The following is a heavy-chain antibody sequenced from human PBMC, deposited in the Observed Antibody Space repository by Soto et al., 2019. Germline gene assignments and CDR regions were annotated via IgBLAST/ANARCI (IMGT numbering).Heavy chain of an antibody. J-gene: IGHJ6*02. V-gene: IGHV6-1*01. Sequence: PSQTLSLTCAISGDSVSSNSAARNWIRQSPSRGLEWLGRTYYRSKWYNDYAVSVKSRITINPDTSKNQFSLQLNSVTPEDTAVYYCARDRYSSSWYRYYYYYGMDVWGQGTTVTVSS. CDR3: ARDRYSSSWYRYYYYYGMDV. D-gene: IGHD6-13*01. CDR2: TYYRSKWYN. CDR1: GDSVSSNSAA.